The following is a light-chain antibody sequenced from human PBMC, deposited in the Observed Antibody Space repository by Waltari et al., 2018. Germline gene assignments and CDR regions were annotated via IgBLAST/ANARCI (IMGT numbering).Light chain of an antibody. CDR2: TND. V-gene: IGLV1-44*01. J-gene: IGLJ3*02. CDR3: AAWDDSLNGWV. Sequence: SVLTQPPSASGTPGPRVTISCSGSSSSLGTHTLNCYQHPPGTAPKLLTYTNDKRHEGGPDRFSGSKSGTSAARAISGLQSEDEADYYCAAWDDSLNGWVFVGGTKLTVL. CDR1: SSSLGTHT.